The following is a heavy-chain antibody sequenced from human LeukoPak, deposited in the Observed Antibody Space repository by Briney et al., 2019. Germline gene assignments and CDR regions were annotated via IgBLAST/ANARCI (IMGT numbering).Heavy chain of an antibody. Sequence: SETLSLTCAVSGGSISSSNWWSWVRQPPGKGLEWIGEIYHSGSTNYNPSLKSRVTISVDKSKNQFSLKLSSVTAADTAVYYCARGGPSGSYMAVDYWGQGTLVTVSS. J-gene: IGHJ4*02. V-gene: IGHV4-4*02. CDR2: IYHSGST. CDR3: ARGGPSGSYMAVDY. D-gene: IGHD1-26*01. CDR1: GGSISSSNW.